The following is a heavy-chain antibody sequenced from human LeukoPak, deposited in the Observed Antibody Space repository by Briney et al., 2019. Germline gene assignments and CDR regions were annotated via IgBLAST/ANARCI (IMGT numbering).Heavy chain of an antibody. CDR1: GYSISSGYY. J-gene: IGHJ6*04. CDR2: IYHSGST. D-gene: IGHD2-2*01. Sequence: KPSETLSLTCTVSGYSISSGYYWCWIRQPPGKGLEWIGSIYHSGSTYYNPSLKSRVTISVDTSKNQFSLKLSSVTAADTAVYYCARDVPVVVPAAMPMDVWGKGTTVTVSS. V-gene: IGHV4-38-2*02. CDR3: ARDVPVVVPAAMPMDV.